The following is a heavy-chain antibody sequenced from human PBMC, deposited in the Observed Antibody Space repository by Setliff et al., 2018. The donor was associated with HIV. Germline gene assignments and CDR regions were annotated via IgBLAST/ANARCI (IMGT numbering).Heavy chain of an antibody. CDR3: ATCRHRPSNWFDP. V-gene: IGHV4-39*07. CDR1: GGSVSSPSYY. CDR2: VYNSGIT. Sequence: SETLSLTCAVSGGSVSSPSYYWGWIRQPPGKGLEWIGSVYNSGITFKNPSLKSRVSISVDRSGNQFSLRLTSVTAVDTAVYYCATCRHRPSNWFDPWGQGTVVTVSS. J-gene: IGHJ5*02.